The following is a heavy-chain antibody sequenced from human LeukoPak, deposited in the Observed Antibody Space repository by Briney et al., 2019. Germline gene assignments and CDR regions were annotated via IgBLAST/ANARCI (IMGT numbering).Heavy chain of an antibody. D-gene: IGHD3-10*01. CDR2: ISGSGGST. CDR3: AKRRPYYGSGSYLDY. V-gene: IGHV3-23*01. CDR1: GFTFSSYG. J-gene: IGHJ4*02. Sequence: GGTLRLSCAASGFTFSSYGMSWVRQAPGKGLEWASAISGSGGSTYYADSVKGRFTISRDNSKNTLYLQMNSLRAEDTAVYYCAKRRPYYGSGSYLDYWGQGTLVTVSS.